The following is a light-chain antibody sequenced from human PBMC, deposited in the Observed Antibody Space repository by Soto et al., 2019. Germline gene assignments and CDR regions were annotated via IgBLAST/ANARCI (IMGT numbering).Light chain of an antibody. CDR3: QQYNSYWT. CDR2: DAS. J-gene: IGKJ1*01. CDR1: QSISSW. V-gene: IGKV1-5*01. Sequence: DIQLTQSPSTLSSSLGDRATLTCRASQSISSWFAWYQQKPGKAPKLLIYDASSLESGVPSRLSGSCSGTEFTLTISSMQPDDFATYYCQQYNSYWTFGQGTKVDIK.